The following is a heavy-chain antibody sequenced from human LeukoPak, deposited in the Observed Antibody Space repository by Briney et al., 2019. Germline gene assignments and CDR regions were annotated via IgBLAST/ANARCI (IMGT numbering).Heavy chain of an antibody. CDR1: GGSISSYY. V-gene: IGHV4-59*01. CDR2: VYHTGKT. D-gene: IGHD2-21*01. CDR3: ARASEGIGYFDF. Sequence: KPSETLSLTCAVSGGSISSYYWSWIRQAPGKGLEWIGYVYHTGKTNYNPALNSRLSMSVDTSKNQFFLKMTSVTAADTALYYCARASEGIGYFDFWGQGALVTVSS. J-gene: IGHJ4*02.